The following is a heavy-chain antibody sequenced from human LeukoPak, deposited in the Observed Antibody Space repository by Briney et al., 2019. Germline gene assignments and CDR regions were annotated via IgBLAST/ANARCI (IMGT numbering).Heavy chain of an antibody. D-gene: IGHD3-22*01. CDR3: ARESYYDSSGYTP. V-gene: IGHV1-69*05. CDR2: IITIFGTA. CDR1: GGTFISYA. Sequence: ASVKVSCKASGGTFISYAISWVRQAPGQGLEWMGRIITIFGTANYAQKFQGRVTITTDESTSTAYMELSSLRSEDTAVYYCARESYYDSSGYTPWGQGTLVTVSS. J-gene: IGHJ4*02.